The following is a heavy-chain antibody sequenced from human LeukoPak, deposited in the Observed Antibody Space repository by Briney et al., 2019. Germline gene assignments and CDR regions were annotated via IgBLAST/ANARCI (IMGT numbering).Heavy chain of an antibody. CDR1: GGTFSSYA. CDR3: ASPGGSGSYYKYYFDY. CDR2: IIPIFGTA. V-gene: IGHV1-69*13. J-gene: IGHJ4*02. Sequence: SVKVSCKASGGTFSSYAISWVRQAPGQGLEWMGGIIPIFGTANYAQKFQGRVTITADESTSTAYMELSSLRSEDTAVYYCASPGGSGSYYKYYFDYWGKGTLVTVSS. D-gene: IGHD3-10*01.